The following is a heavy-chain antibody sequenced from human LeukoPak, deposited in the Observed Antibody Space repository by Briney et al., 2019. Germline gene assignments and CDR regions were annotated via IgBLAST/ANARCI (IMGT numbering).Heavy chain of an antibody. J-gene: IGHJ3*02. CDR2: IFYSGST. CDR1: GGSISSHY. Sequence: NTSETLSLTCAVYGGSISSHYWSWIRQPPGRGLEWIGNIFYSGSTIYNPSLKSRLTISVDTSKNQFSLKLISVTAADTAVYYCARDSHGFDIWGQGTMVTVSS. V-gene: IGHV4-59*11. CDR3: ARDSHGFDI.